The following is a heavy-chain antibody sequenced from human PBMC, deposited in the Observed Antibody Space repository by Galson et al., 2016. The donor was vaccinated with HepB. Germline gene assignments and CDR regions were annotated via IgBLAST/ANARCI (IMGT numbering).Heavy chain of an antibody. CDR2: VHNSGST. Sequence: SETLSLTCTVSGGSVNSNTYYWSWVRQPPGKGLEWIGYVHNSGSTNYSPSLKSRVTMSLDTSKNPFSLRVSSVTAADTAIYYCGRISYAWGKAYDYWGRGTLVTVSS. CDR3: GRISYAWGKAYDY. CDR1: GGSVNSNTYY. J-gene: IGHJ4*02. D-gene: IGHD3-16*01. V-gene: IGHV4-61*01.